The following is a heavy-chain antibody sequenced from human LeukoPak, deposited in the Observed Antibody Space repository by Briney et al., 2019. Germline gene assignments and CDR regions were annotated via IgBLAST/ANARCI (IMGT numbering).Heavy chain of an antibody. D-gene: IGHD6-13*01. V-gene: IGHV1-2*02. CDR3: ARGSHIGAAGILDN. J-gene: IGHJ4*02. Sequence: ASVKVSCKASGYTFTGYYIHWVRQAPGQGLEWMGWINPNSGGTNYARKFQGRVTMTRDTSISTAYMELSRLRSDDTAVYYCARGSHIGAAGILDNWGQGTLVTVSS. CDR2: INPNSGGT. CDR1: GYTFTGYY.